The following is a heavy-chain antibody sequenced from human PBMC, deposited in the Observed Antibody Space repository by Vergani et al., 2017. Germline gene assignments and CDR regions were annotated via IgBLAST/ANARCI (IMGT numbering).Heavy chain of an antibody. Sequence: QVQLVQSGAEVKKPGASVKVSCKASGYTFTSYDINWVRQATGQGLEWMGWMNPNSGNTGYAQKFRGRVTMTRNTSISTAYMELSRLRPEDTAVYYCARAYCSSTSCAGFDPGGQGTLVTVSS. J-gene: IGHJ5*02. CDR3: ARAYCSSTSCAGFDP. V-gene: IGHV1-8*01. CDR1: GYTFTSYD. D-gene: IGHD2-2*01. CDR2: MNPNSGNT.